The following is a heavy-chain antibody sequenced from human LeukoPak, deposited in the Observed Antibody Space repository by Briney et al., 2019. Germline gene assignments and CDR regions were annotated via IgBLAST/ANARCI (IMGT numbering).Heavy chain of an antibody. V-gene: IGHV4-61*02. Sequence: SSQTLSLTCTVSGGSISSGSYYWGWIRQPAGKGLEWIGRIYTSGSTNYNPSLKSRVTISVDASKNQFSLKLSSVTAADTAVYYCATATARGYGDYTHAFDIWGQGTMVTVSS. D-gene: IGHD4-17*01. CDR3: ATATARGYGDYTHAFDI. J-gene: IGHJ3*02. CDR1: GGSISSGSYY. CDR2: IYTSGST.